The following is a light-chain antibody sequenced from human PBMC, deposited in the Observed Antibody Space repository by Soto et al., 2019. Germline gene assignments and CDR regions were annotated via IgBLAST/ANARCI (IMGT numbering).Light chain of an antibody. Sequence: EIVLTQSPGTLSLSPGERATLACRASQSVRSSYLAWYQQKPGQAPRLLLYRTSTRSTGISDRFSGSGSGTDFTLTIIRLEPEDFAVYYCQQYGNSPRFTFGPGTKVDIK. CDR2: RTS. CDR3: QQYGNSPRFT. V-gene: IGKV3-20*01. J-gene: IGKJ3*01. CDR1: QSVRSSY.